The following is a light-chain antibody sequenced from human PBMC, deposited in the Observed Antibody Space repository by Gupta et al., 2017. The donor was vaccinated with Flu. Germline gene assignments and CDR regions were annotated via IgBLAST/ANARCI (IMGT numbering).Light chain of an antibody. CDR2: LGS. V-gene: IGKV2-28*01. J-gene: IGKJ3*01. Sequence: DIVMTQSPLSLPVTPGEPASISCRSSQSLLHSNGYNYLDWYLQKPGQSPQLMIYLGSNRAYGGTDRFRGSGAVKDFTLKSSRGEDEDVGVYYGMQDLQTLVFGHGTKVDIK. CDR3: MQDLQTLV. CDR1: QSLLHSNGYNY.